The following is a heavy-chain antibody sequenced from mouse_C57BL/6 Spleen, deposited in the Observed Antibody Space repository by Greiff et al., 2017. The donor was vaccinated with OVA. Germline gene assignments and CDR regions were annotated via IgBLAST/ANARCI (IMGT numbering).Heavy chain of an antibody. CDR1: GFTFSDYY. D-gene: IGHD1-3*01. Sequence: EVKVVESEGGLVQPGSSMKLSCTASGFTFSDYYMAWVRQVPEKGLEWVANINYDGSSTYYLDSLKSRFIISRDNAKNILYLQMSSLKSEDTATYYCARVAPYWYFDVWGTGTTVTVSS. J-gene: IGHJ1*03. CDR3: ARVAPYWYFDV. CDR2: INYDGSST. V-gene: IGHV5-16*01.